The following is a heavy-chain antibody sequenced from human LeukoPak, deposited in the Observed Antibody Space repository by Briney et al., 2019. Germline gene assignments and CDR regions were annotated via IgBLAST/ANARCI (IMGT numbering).Heavy chain of an antibody. CDR2: INPSGGSA. CDR1: GYTFTSYY. CDR3: ARGPSITMVRGGQWYYYMDV. D-gene: IGHD3-10*01. J-gene: IGHJ6*03. V-gene: IGHV1-46*01. Sequence: ASVKVSCKASGYTFTSYYMHWVRQAPGQGLEWMGIINPSGGSANYAQKFQGRVTMTRDTSTNTVYMELSSLRSEDTAVYYCARGPSITMVRGGQWYYYMDVWGKGTTVTISS.